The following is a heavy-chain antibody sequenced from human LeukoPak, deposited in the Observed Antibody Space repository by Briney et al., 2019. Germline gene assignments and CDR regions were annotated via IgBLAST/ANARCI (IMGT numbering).Heavy chain of an antibody. Sequence: QRGGPLRLSCAVSGFPYSSYEMNWVRQAPGKGLEWLSYISSSGSRIYYVDSVKGRFTISRDNAKNSLYLQMTSLRVEDTAVYYCARIRSGTEGSGSFFDYWGQGTLVTVSS. V-gene: IGHV3-48*03. CDR2: ISSSGSRI. J-gene: IGHJ4*02. CDR1: GFPYSSYE. D-gene: IGHD3-10*01. CDR3: ARIRSGTEGSGSFFDY.